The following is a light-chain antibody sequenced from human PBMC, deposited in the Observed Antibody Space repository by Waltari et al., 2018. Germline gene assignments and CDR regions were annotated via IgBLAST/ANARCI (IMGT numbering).Light chain of an antibody. Sequence: DIQMTLSPSTLSASVGDRVTITCRASQSISSWLAWYQQKPGQAPNLLIFKASSLEKGVPSRFSSSGSGTEFTLTINSLQPDDFATYYCQQYKSPPWTFGQGTKVDI. J-gene: IGKJ1*01. CDR1: QSISSW. CDR2: KAS. V-gene: IGKV1-5*03. CDR3: QQYKSPPWT.